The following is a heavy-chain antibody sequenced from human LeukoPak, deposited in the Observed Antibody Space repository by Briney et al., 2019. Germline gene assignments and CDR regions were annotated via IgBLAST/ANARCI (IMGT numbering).Heavy chain of an antibody. CDR2: IRNDGSNE. D-gene: IGHD6-19*01. CDR3: AKDASIGWSYFDY. CDR1: GFTFSTSG. V-gene: IGHV3-30*02. Sequence: GGSLRLSCAASGFTFSTSGVHWVRQAPGKGLEGVAFIRNDGSNEYYADSVKGRFTISRDNSKNTLYLQMNSLRAEDTALYYCAKDASIGWSYFDYWGQGTLVTVSS. J-gene: IGHJ4*02.